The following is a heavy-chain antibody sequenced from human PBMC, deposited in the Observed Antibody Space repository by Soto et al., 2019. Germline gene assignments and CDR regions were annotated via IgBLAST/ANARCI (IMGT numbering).Heavy chain of an antibody. J-gene: IGHJ3*01. CDR3: ASIDSGVYDGTGLHV. CDR1: GYTFTDHY. D-gene: IGHD3-22*01. Sequence: QAQLVQSGAEVKKPGASVKVSCEASGYTFTDHYVHWVRQAPGQGLEWMGWVNPNTAGTIYAQKFHGRVTMTIDTSSTTAYMEITSLRSDDTALYYCASIDSGVYDGTGLHVWGQLTMVTVSS. V-gene: IGHV1-2*02. CDR2: VNPNTAGT.